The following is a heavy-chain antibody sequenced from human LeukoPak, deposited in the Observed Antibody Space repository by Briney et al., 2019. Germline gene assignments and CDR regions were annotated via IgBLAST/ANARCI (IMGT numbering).Heavy chain of an antibody. Sequence: GGSLRLSWEASGFTFSSYSMNWVRQAPGKGLEWVSYISSSSSTIYYADSVKGRFTISRDNAKNSLYLQMNSLRAEDKAVYYCARTQRYCSSTSCSLYYFDYWGQGTLVTVSS. CDR2: ISSSSSTI. D-gene: IGHD2-2*01. CDR1: GFTFSSYS. CDR3: ARTQRYCSSTSCSLYYFDY. V-gene: IGHV3-48*04. J-gene: IGHJ4*02.